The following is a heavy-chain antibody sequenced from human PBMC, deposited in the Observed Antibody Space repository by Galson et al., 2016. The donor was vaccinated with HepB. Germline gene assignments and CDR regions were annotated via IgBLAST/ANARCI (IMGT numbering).Heavy chain of an antibody. J-gene: IGHJ3*02. Sequence: SLRLSCAASGFTLSSYGMHWVRQAPGKGLEWVATIWADGYNKFYPDSVKGRFTISRDSSKNAMSLQMNSLRVEDTALYYCARDPTLDPGNLIGAFEIWGQGAMVSVSS. CDR3: ARDPTLDPGNLIGAFEI. D-gene: IGHD2-15*01. V-gene: IGHV3-33*01. CDR1: GFTLSSYG. CDR2: IWADGYNK.